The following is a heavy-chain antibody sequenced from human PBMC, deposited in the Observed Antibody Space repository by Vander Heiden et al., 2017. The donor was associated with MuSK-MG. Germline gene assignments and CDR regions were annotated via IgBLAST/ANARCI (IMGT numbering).Heavy chain of an antibody. J-gene: IGHJ4*02. D-gene: IGHD3-22*01. CDR1: DLTFRRYS. V-gene: IGHV3-48*01. Sequence: ELKLVESGGGLVQPGGTLRLSCAASDLTFRRYSMNWVRQAPGKGLEWVSYISSSSTIIYYADSVKGRFTISRDNAKNSLYLQMNSLRAEDTAVYYCAREGDYDSSGYPAYGYWGQGTLVTVSS. CDR2: ISSSSTII. CDR3: AREGDYDSSGYPAYGY.